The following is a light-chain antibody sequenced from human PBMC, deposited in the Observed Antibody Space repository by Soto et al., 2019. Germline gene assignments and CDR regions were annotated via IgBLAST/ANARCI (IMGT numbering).Light chain of an antibody. V-gene: IGKV1-5*03. CDR1: QTISTW. CDR3: QQRRMYPST. J-gene: IGKJ4*01. Sequence: DIQVPQCPPSLSASVGDRVTITCGASQTISTWMAWSQQQPGKAPKLLIYKASSLESGVPSRSSGRGSGTGFTLTITSLQAEDLATYYCQQRRMYPSTFGGGTKVDI. CDR2: KAS.